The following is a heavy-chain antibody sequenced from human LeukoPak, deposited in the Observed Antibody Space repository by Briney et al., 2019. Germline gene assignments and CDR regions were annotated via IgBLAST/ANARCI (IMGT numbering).Heavy chain of an antibody. J-gene: IGHJ6*02. CDR2: IYYSGST. Sequence: SETLSLTCTVSGGSISSYYWSSIRQPPGKGLEWIGYIYYSGSTNYNPSLKSRVTISVDTSKNQFSLKLTSVTAADTAVYYCARVGGTNYYYYGMDVWGQGTTVTVSS. CDR1: GGSISSYY. CDR3: ARVGGTNYYYYGMDV. V-gene: IGHV4-59*01. D-gene: IGHD1-7*01.